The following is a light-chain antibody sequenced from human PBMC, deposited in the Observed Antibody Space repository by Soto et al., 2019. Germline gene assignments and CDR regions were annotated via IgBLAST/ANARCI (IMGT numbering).Light chain of an antibody. CDR3: QQYCSSGA. J-gene: IGKJ1*01. CDR1: QSVSNNY. Sequence: EIVLTQSPGTLSLSPGERATLSCRASQSVSNNYLAWYQQKPGQAPRLLIYGASNRATGSPDRFSGSGSGTDFTLTISRLEPEDFAVYYCQQYCSSGAFGHGTKVEIK. CDR2: GAS. V-gene: IGKV3-20*01.